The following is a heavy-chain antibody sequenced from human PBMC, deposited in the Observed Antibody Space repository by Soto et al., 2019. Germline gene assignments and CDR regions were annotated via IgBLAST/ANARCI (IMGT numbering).Heavy chain of an antibody. J-gene: IGHJ4*02. Sequence: QVQLQQWGAGLLKPSETLSLTCAVYGGSFSGYYWSWIRQPPGKGLEWIGEINHSGDTTYNASLKRRISISVGPSMNQFSLRLTSVTAADTAVYYCARGNYSFGSDSPFDYWGQGTLVTVSS. D-gene: IGHD3-10*01. CDR1: GGSFSGYY. CDR3: ARGNYSFGSDSPFDY. V-gene: IGHV4-34*01. CDR2: INHSGDT.